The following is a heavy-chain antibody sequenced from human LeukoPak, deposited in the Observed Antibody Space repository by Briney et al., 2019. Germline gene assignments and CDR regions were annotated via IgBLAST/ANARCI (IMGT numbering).Heavy chain of an antibody. CDR2: ISSSSSTI. J-gene: IGHJ4*02. V-gene: IGHV3-48*01. CDR1: GFTSSSYS. Sequence: GGSLRLSCAASGFTSSSYSMNWVRQAPGKGLEWVSYISSSSSTIYYADSVKGRFTISRDNAKNSLYLQMNSLRAEDTAVYYCARDYYDSSGYYDLGGWGQGTLVTVSS. CDR3: ARDYYDSSGYYDLGG. D-gene: IGHD3-22*01.